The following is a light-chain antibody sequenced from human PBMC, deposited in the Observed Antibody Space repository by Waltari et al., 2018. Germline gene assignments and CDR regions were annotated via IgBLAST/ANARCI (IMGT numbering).Light chain of an antibody. CDR2: VNSDGSH. CDR1: SAHSNHA. Sequence: LALTQSPSAAASLGASVPVTCTLRSAHSNHATAWHQQQPQKGPRYLMKVNSDGSHIRGAGISDRFSGSSSGAERYLTISSLQSEDEGDYYCQTWDIATVVFGGGTKLTVL. J-gene: IGLJ2*01. CDR3: QTWDIATVV. V-gene: IGLV4-69*01.